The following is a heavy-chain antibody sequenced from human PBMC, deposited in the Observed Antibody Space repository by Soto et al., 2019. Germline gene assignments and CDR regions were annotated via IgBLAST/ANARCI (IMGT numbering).Heavy chain of an antibody. CDR3: ARXIPYCSGGSCYSPWFDP. CDR1: GGSISSSSYY. V-gene: IGHV4-39*01. J-gene: IGHJ5*02. CDR2: IYYSGST. D-gene: IGHD2-15*01. Sequence: SETPSLTCTVSGGSISSSSYYWGWIRQPPGKGLEWIGSIYYSGSTYYNPSLKSRVTISVDTSKNQFSLKLSSVTAADTAVYYCARXIPYCSGGSCYSPWFDPWGQGTLVTVSS.